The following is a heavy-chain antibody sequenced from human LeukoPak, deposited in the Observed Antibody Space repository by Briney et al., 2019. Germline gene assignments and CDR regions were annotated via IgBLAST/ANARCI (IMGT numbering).Heavy chain of an antibody. Sequence: GKSLRLSCGASGFTLGTYIMHWVRQAPGKGLQWVAAVASDGSQTFYIESVRGRFTISRDNPKNTLYLQMNTLRAEDTAVYFCARERQDTIVHSGAFDIWGQGTMVTVSS. CDR1: GFTLGTYI. CDR3: ARERQDTIVHSGAFDI. V-gene: IGHV3-30-3*01. J-gene: IGHJ3*02. D-gene: IGHD3-10*01. CDR2: VASDGSQT.